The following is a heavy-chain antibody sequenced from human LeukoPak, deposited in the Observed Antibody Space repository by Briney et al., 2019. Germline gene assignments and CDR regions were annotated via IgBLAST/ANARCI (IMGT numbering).Heavy chain of an antibody. CDR2: IYSNKYT. J-gene: IGHJ3*02. Sequence: SETLSLTCTVGSGSMNDYYWNWVRQPPGKRLEWLGRIYSNKYTDYNPFLKSRVSISVDTSKSQFSLNLNSVTAADTAVYYCARRVSLYAGFDIWGPGTMVTVSS. CDR1: SGSMNDYY. V-gene: IGHV4-59*08. CDR3: ARRVSLYAGFDI. D-gene: IGHD3-16*02.